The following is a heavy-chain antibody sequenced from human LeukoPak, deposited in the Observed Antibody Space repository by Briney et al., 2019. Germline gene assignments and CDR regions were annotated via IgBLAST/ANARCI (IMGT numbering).Heavy chain of an antibody. CDR3: ASDSIEDAFDI. D-gene: IGHD6-6*01. J-gene: IGHJ3*02. Sequence: PSQTLSLTCTVSGGSNSSGSYYWSWIRQPAGKGLEWIGRIYTSGSTNYNPSPKSRVTISVDTPKNQFSLKLSSVTAADTAVYYCASDSIEDAFDIWGQGTMVTVSS. V-gene: IGHV4-61*02. CDR2: IYTSGST. CDR1: GGSNSSGSYY.